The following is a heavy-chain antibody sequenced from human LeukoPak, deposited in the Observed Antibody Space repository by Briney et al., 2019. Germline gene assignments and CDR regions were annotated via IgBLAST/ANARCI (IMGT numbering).Heavy chain of an antibody. Sequence: GGSLRLSCDASGFTFSTYWMTWVRQAPGKELEWVATINQDGSEKYYMDSMQGRFIISRDNAKNSLHLHMNSLRAEDTAVYYCVKPYYFSSGSLTWGQGSLVTVSS. J-gene: IGHJ5*02. CDR1: GFTFSTYW. V-gene: IGHV3-7*01. D-gene: IGHD3-10*01. CDR2: INQDGSEK. CDR3: VKPYYFSSGSLT.